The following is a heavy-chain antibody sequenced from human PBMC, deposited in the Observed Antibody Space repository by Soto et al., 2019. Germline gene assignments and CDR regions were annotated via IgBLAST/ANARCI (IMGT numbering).Heavy chain of an antibody. CDR3: AGGRMAYDSDVSQIIQH. J-gene: IGHJ1*01. CDR1: GYSFTNHE. Sequence: QVQLVQSGAEVKKPGASVKVTCRTSGYSFTNHEINWVRQATGQGLEWMGWMNPDSGTTASAQKFQGRVTMTRDTSINPAYRGLSGLRYEDTAVYYCAGGRMAYDSDVSQIIQHWGQGPLVTVPS. D-gene: IGHD3-22*01. CDR2: MNPDSGTT. V-gene: IGHV1-8*01.